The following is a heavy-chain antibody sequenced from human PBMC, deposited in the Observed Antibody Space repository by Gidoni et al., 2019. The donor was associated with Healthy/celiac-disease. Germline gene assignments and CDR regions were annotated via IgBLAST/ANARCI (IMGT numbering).Heavy chain of an antibody. J-gene: IGHJ3*02. D-gene: IGHD4-17*01. CDR1: GFTVISNY. CDR2: IYSGGST. CDR3: ARGPDYHAFDI. Sequence: EVQLVETGGGLIQPGGSLRLSCAASGFTVISNYMSWVRQAPGKGLEWVSVIYSGGSTYYADSVKGRFTISRDNSKNTLYLQMNSLRAEDTAVYYCARGPDYHAFDIWGQGTMVTVSS. V-gene: IGHV3-53*02.